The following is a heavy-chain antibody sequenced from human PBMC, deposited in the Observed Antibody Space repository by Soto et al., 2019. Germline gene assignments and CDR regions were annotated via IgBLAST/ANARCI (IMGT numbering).Heavy chain of an antibody. D-gene: IGHD5-12*01. Sequence: SETLSLTCAVYGGSFSGYYWSWIRQPPGKGLEWIGEINHSGSTNYNPSLKSRVTISVDTSKNQFSLKLSSVTAADTAVYYCAREQGIFGWLRYRYLDYWGQGTLVTVSS. CDR3: AREQGIFGWLRYRYLDY. V-gene: IGHV4-34*01. CDR1: GGSFSGYY. J-gene: IGHJ4*02. CDR2: INHSGST.